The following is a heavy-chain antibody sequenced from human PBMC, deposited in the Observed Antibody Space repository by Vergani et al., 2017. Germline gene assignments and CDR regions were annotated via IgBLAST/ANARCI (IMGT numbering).Heavy chain of an antibody. Sequence: QVQLVESGGGVVQHGRSLRLSCAASGFTFSSYGMHWVRQAPGKGLEWVALIWFDGSNKYYADSVKGRFTISRDNSKNTLYLQMNSLRAEDTAVYYCARVGRYCSSTSCRLYYYHYMDVWGKGTTVTVSS. J-gene: IGHJ6*03. CDR1: GFTFSSYG. CDR3: ARVGRYCSSTSCRLYYYHYMDV. CDR2: IWFDGSNK. V-gene: IGHV3-33*01. D-gene: IGHD2-2*01.